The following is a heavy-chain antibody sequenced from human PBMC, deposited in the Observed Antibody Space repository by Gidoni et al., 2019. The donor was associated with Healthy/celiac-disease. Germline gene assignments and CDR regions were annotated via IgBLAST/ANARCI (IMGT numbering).Heavy chain of an antibody. CDR2: IKQDGSEK. D-gene: IGHD2-15*01. CDR3: ARNSYYSGMDSFDF. V-gene: IGHV3-7*01. CDR1: GFTFRNYW. J-gene: IGHJ4*02. Sequence: EIQLVESGGGSVQPGGSLRLSCAASGFTFRNYWMTWVRQAPGKGLEWVADIKQDGSEKYYVDSVKGRCTIARDNAKNLLYLQINNLGAEDTAIYYCARNSYYSGMDSFDFWGQGILVTVSS.